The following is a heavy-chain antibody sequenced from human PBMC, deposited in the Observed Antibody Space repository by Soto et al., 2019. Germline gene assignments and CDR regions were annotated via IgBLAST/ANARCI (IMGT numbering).Heavy chain of an antibody. CDR1: GFIFSGYG. J-gene: IGHJ6*02. D-gene: IGHD3-9*01. CDR2: ISYDGRRK. V-gene: IGHV3-30*18. Sequence: QVQLVESGGGVVQPGGSLRLSCSGSGFIFSGYGMHWVRQPPGKGLEWVAVISYDGRRKYYEDSVKGRFTVSRDNSQNTVYLEMNSLRVEDSAIYHCAKDILRDQLDWGMDVWGQGTTVTVSS. CDR3: AKDILRDQLDWGMDV.